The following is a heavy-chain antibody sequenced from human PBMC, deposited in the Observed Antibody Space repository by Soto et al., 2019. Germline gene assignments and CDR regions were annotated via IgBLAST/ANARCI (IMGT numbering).Heavy chain of an antibody. V-gene: IGHV4-34*01. Sequence: TLSLTRAVNGGSFCSSYWSRLQNPPGTGLQWLGDSNHTGSTNYNPSLKSRVTISVDASKTQFSLKLSSVTAADTAVYYCARLTYYYGSGSHLYGMDVWGQGTTVT. J-gene: IGHJ6*02. CDR1: GGSFCSSY. CDR2: SNHTGST. CDR3: ARLTYYYGSGSHLYGMDV. D-gene: IGHD3-10*01.